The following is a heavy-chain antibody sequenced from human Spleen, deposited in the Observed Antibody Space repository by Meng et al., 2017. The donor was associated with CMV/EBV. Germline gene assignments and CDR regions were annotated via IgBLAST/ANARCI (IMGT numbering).Heavy chain of an antibody. D-gene: IGHD3-3*01. CDR1: GFAFSTYG. CDR3: AREGSSYDFWSGAVSGYGMDV. CDR2: ISLDGSKK. V-gene: IGHV3-30-3*01. Sequence: GGSLRLSCAASGFAFSTYGMHWVRQAPGKGLEWVTVISLDGSKKYYADSVKGRFTISRDNSKSTLYLQMNRLRADDTAVYYCAREGSSYDFWSGAVSGYGMDVWGQGTTVTVSS. J-gene: IGHJ6*02.